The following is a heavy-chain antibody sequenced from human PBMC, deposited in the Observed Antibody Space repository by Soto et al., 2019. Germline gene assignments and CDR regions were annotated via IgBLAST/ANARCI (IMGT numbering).Heavy chain of an antibody. Sequence: QVQLVESGGTVVQPGTSLRLSCVASGFTFSNYGMHWARQAPGKGLEWVAYLQYDGTYIHYSDSVQGRFTISRDNSRNTLYLQMTSLRAEDTALYSCARIPRPTYGDYADYWGQGTLFTVSS. CDR1: GFTFSNYG. CDR3: ARIPRPTYGDYADY. V-gene: IGHV3-33*05. D-gene: IGHD4-17*01. CDR2: LQYDGTYI. J-gene: IGHJ4*02.